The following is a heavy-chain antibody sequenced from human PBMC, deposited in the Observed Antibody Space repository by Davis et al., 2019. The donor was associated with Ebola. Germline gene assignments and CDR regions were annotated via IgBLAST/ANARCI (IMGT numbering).Heavy chain of an antibody. J-gene: IGHJ4*02. Sequence: SETLSLTCTVSGGSISSYYWSWIRQPPGKGLEWIGYIYYSGSTNYNPSLKSRVTISVDTSKNQFSLKLSSVTAADTAVYYCARAGGKDYGSGSYPTAHWGQGTLVTVSS. V-gene: IGHV4-59*08. CDR3: ARAGGKDYGSGSYPTAH. CDR1: GGSISSYY. D-gene: IGHD3-10*01. CDR2: IYYSGST.